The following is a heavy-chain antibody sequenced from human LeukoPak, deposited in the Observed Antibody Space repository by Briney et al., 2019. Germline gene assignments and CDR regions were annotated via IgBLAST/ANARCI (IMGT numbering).Heavy chain of an antibody. CDR2: INSAGSST. J-gene: IGHJ5*02. D-gene: IGHD3-3*01. CDR3: ARDPPGYDFWSGPLRWVDP. CDR1: GFTFSSYW. V-gene: IGHV3-74*01. Sequence: PGGSLRLSCAASGFTFSSYWMHWVRQAPGKGLVWVSRINSAGSSTSYADSVKGRFTISRDNAKNTLYLQMNSLRAEDTAVYYCARDPPGYDFWSGPLRWVDPWGQGTLVTLSS.